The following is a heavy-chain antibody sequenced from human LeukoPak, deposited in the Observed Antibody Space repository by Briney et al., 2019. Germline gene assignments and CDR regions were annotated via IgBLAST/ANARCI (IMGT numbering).Heavy chain of an antibody. Sequence: SETLSLTCAVYGGSFSGYYWSWIRQPPGKGLEWIGEINHSGSTNYNPSLKSRVTISVDTSKNQFSLKLSSVTAADTAVYYCGRVYRRAEDYYYYMDVWGKGTTVTAS. V-gene: IGHV4-34*01. CDR3: GRVYRRAEDYYYYMDV. CDR1: GGSFSGYY. CDR2: INHSGST. J-gene: IGHJ6*03. D-gene: IGHD3-16*02.